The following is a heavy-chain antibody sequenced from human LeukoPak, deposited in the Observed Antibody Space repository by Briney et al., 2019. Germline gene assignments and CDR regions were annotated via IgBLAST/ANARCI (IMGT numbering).Heavy chain of an antibody. D-gene: IGHD2-21*02. CDR3: ARRALPPAYCGGDCFDAFDI. CDR1: GYRFTSYW. V-gene: IGHV5-10-1*01. Sequence: GESLRISCKGFGYRFTSYWISWVRQMPGKGLEWMGRIIPSDSYTNYSPSFQGLVTISADKSISTAYLQWSSLKASDTAMYYCARRALPPAYCGGDCFDAFDIWGQGTMVTVSS. CDR2: IIPSDSYT. J-gene: IGHJ3*02.